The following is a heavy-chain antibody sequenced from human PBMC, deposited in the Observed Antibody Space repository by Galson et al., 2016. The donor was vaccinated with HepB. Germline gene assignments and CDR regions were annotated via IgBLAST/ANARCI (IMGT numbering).Heavy chain of an antibody. J-gene: IGHJ4*02. V-gene: IGHV3-9*01. CDR3: XXDIXXXLLPPEFGY. CDR1: GXXFDXXX. D-gene: IGHD2-15*01. CDR2: XSWNSDXX. Sequence: SLXXXCAASGXXFDXXXMHXXXQVXXKGLXXVSXXSWNSDXXGYGDXVKGXYTISRDXXKNSLYLQMNSLGAEDTALYYXXXDIXXXLLPPEFGYWGQGXXVT.